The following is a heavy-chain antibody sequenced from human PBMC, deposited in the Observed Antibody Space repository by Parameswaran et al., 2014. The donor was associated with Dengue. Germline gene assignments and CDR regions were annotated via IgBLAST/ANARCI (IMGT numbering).Heavy chain of an antibody. V-gene: IGHV1-3*01. Sequence: WVRQAPGQRLEWMGWINAGNGNTKYSQKFQGRVTITRDTSASTAYMELSSLRSEDTAVYYCARTIYGSGRTYGMDVWGQGTTVTVSS. D-gene: IGHD3-10*01. CDR3: ARTIYGSGRTYGMDV. J-gene: IGHJ6*02. CDR2: INAGNGNT.